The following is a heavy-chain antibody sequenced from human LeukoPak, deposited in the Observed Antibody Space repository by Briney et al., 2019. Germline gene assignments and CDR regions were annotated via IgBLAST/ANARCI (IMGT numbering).Heavy chain of an antibody. D-gene: IGHD1-1*01. CDR1: GYTFTSYG. J-gene: IGHJ4*02. CDR3: ARDPRLEPWDY. V-gene: IGHV1-18*01. CDR2: ISAYNGNT. Sequence: ASVKVSCKASGYTFTSYGISWVRQAPGQGLEWMGWISAYNGNTNYAQKLQGRVTMTTDTSTSTAQMELRSLRSDDTAVYYCARDPRLEPWDYWGQGTLVPVSS.